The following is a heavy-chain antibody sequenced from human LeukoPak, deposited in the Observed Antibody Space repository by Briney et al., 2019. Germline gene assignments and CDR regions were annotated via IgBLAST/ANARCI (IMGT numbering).Heavy chain of an antibody. D-gene: IGHD5-12*01. CDR2: IIPIFGTA. Sequence: SVKVSCKASGGTFSSYAISWVRQAPGQGLEWMGGIIPIFGTANYAQKFQGRVTITADESTSTAYMELSSLRSDDTAVYYCARGIVATIDPYYYYYYMDVWGKGTTVTVS. CDR1: GGTFSSYA. CDR3: ARGIVATIDPYYYYYYMDV. V-gene: IGHV1-69*13. J-gene: IGHJ6*03.